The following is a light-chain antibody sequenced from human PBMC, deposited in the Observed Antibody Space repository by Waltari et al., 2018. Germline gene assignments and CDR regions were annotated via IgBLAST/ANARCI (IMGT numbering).Light chain of an antibody. V-gene: IGLV2-14*01. CDR2: EVS. CDR1: SSDVGGYIY. CDR3: SSYTSSSTLVV. Sequence: QSALTQPASVSGSPGQSIPISCTGTSSDVGGYIYVSWYQQHPGKAPKLMIYEVSNRPSGVSNRFSGSKSGNTASLTISGLQAEDEADYYCSSYTSSSTLVVFGGGTKLTVL. J-gene: IGLJ2*01.